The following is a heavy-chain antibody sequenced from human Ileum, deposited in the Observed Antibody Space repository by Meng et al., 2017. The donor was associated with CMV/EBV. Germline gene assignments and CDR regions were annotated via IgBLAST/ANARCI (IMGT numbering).Heavy chain of an antibody. V-gene: IGHV4-30-4*01. CDR1: GDFIRGGGFY. D-gene: IGHD3-16*01. J-gene: IGHJ5*02. CDR3: ARGPGGDWFDP. CDR2: IYFSGST. Sequence: QVQLHESGPGLVKPLHTLSLTCAVSGDFIRGGGFYWTWIRQPPGKALEWIGYIYFSGSTYYNPSLKSRVTISVDTAKNQFSLNLNSVTAADTAVYYCARGPGGDWFDPWGQGTLVTVSS.